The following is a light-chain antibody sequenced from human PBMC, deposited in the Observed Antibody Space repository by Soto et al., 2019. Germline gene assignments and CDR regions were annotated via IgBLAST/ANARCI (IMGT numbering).Light chain of an antibody. CDR3: SSYTSSSTPLCV. Sequence: SALTQPASVSGSPGQSITISCTGTSSDVGGYNYVSWYQQHPGKAPKLMIYEVSNRPSGVSNRFSGSKSGNTASLTISGLQAEDEADYYCSSYTSSSTPLCVFGTGTKATVL. J-gene: IGLJ1*01. V-gene: IGLV2-14*01. CDR1: SSDVGGYNY. CDR2: EVS.